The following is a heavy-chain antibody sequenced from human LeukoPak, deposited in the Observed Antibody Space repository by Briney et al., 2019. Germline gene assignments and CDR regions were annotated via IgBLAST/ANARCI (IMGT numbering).Heavy chain of an antibody. CDR1: GFTFSSYA. CDR2: ISGGGGST. J-gene: IGHJ4*02. V-gene: IGHV3-23*01. CDR3: AKRKTSPYYFDY. Sequence: GGSLRLSCAASGFTFSSYAMSWVRPAPGKGREWESAISGGGGSTYYADSVTSPFNHSRDNSKNTMYLQMNSLRAEDTAVYYCAKRKTSPYYFDYWGQGTLVTVSS.